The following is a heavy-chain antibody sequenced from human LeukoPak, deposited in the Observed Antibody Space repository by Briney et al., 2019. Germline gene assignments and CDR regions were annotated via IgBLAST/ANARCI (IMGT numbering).Heavy chain of an antibody. CDR2: IYSGGST. CDR3: ARERGESGYSYGYRYYFDY. Sequence: PGGSLRLSCAASGFTFSSYGMHWVRQAPGKGLEWVSVIYSGGSTYYADSVKGRFTISRDNSKNTLYLQMNSLRAEDTAVYYCARERGESGYSYGYRYYFDYWGQGTLVTVSS. V-gene: IGHV3-NL1*01. D-gene: IGHD5-18*01. CDR1: GFTFSSYG. J-gene: IGHJ4*02.